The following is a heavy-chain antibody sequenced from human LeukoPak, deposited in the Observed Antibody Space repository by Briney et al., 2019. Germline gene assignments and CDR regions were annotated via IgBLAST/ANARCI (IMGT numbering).Heavy chain of an antibody. CDR2: ISAYNGNT. CDR3: ARRHVGVYYYDSSGPQEEADY. V-gene: IGHV1-18*01. Sequence: ASVKVSCKASGYTFTSNGISWVRQAPGQGLEWMGWISAYNGNTNYAQKLQGRVTMTTDTSTSTAYMELRSLRSDDTAVYYCARRHVGVYYYDSSGPQEEADYWGQGTLVTVSS. D-gene: IGHD3-22*01. J-gene: IGHJ4*02. CDR1: GYTFTSNG.